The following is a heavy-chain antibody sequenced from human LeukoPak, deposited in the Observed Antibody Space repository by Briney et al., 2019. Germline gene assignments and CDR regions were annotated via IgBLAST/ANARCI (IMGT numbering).Heavy chain of an antibody. CDR2: IWYDGSNK. D-gene: IGHD3-22*01. V-gene: IGHV3-33*06. CDR3: AKGASVVVITALDY. Sequence: PGRSLRLSCAASGFTFSSYPMHWVRQAPGKGLEWVAVIWYDGSNKYYADSVKGRFTISRDNSKNTLYLQMNSLRAEDTAVYYCAKGASVVVITALDYWGQGTLVTVSS. CDR1: GFTFSSYP. J-gene: IGHJ4*02.